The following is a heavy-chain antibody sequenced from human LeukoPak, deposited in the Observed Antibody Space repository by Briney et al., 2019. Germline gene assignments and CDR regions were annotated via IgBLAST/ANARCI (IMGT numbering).Heavy chain of an antibody. J-gene: IGHJ4*02. CDR2: IRYDGSNK. CDR1: GFTFSSYG. Sequence: PGGSLRLSCAASGFTFSSYGMHWVRQAPGKGLEWVAFIRYDGSNKYYADSVKGRFTISRDNSKNTLYLQMNSLRAEDTAVYYCAKAPKPLTGTAPPDYWGQGTLVTVSS. D-gene: IGHD1-20*01. CDR3: AKAPKPLTGTAPPDY. V-gene: IGHV3-30*02.